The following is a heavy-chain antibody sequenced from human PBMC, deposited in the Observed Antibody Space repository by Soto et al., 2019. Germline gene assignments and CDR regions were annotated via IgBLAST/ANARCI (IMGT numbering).Heavy chain of an antibody. D-gene: IGHD6-6*01. CDR3: TTGRFSSSLYFDS. V-gene: IGHV3-15*01. CDR2: IKSKTDGGTT. Sequence: ELQLVESGGGLVKPGGTLRVSCAASGITFSNVWMTWVRQAPGKGLKWVGRIKSKTDGGTTDYGAPVRGRFTISRDDSKNTLYLKMNSLKTEDTAVYYCTTGRFSSSLYFDSWGQGTLVTVSS. CDR1: GITFSNVW. J-gene: IGHJ4*02.